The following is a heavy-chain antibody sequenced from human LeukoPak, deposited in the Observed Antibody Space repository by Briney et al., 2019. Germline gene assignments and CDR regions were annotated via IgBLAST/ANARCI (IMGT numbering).Heavy chain of an antibody. CDR2: IYTSGST. J-gene: IGHJ4*02. CDR3: AREGDYDFWSGFYFDY. Sequence: SETLSLTCTVSGGSISSGSYYWSWIRQPAGKGLEWIGRIYTSGSTNYNPSLKSRVTMSVDTSKNQFSLKLSSVTAADTAVYYCAREGDYDFWSGFYFDYWGQGTLVTVSS. D-gene: IGHD3-3*01. V-gene: IGHV4-61*02. CDR1: GGSISSGSYY.